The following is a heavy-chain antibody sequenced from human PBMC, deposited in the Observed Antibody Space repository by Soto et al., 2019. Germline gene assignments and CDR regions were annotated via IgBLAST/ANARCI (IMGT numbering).Heavy chain of an antibody. CDR2: ISYDGSNK. J-gene: IGHJ4*02. Sequence: QVQLVESGGGVVQPGRPLRLSCAASGFTFSSYGMHWVRQAPGKGLEWVAVISYDGSNKYYADSVKGRFTISRDNSKNTLYLQMNSLRAEDTAVYYCAKDLYGDQRHPLDYWGQGTLVTVSS. CDR1: GFTFSSYG. D-gene: IGHD4-17*01. CDR3: AKDLYGDQRHPLDY. V-gene: IGHV3-30*18.